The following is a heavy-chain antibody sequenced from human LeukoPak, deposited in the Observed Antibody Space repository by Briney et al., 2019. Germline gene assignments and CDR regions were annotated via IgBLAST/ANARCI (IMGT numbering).Heavy chain of an antibody. V-gene: IGHV5-51*01. CDR3: ARQDGSGLYYFDY. D-gene: IGHD3-10*01. CDR2: IYPGDSDI. Sequence: GESLKISCKGSGYSFIFYWIGWVRQMPGKGLEWMGIIYPGDSDIRYSPSFQGQVTISVDKSINTAYLQWSSLKASDTAICYCARQDGSGLYYFDYWGQGTLVTVSS. J-gene: IGHJ4*02. CDR1: GYSFIFYW.